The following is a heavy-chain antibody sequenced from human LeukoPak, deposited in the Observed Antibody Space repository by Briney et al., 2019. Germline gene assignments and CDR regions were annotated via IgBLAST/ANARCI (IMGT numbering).Heavy chain of an antibody. CDR3: ARGGYYDSSGYYYPFDY. CDR1: GFTFSSYW. CDR2: IKQDGSEK. Sequence: GGSLRLSCAASGFTFSSYWMSWVRQAPGKGLEWVANIKQDGSEKYYVDSVKGRFTISRDNAKNSLYLQMNSLRAEDTAVYYCARGGYYDSSGYYYPFDYWGQGTLVTVSS. V-gene: IGHV3-7*01. D-gene: IGHD3-22*01. J-gene: IGHJ4*02.